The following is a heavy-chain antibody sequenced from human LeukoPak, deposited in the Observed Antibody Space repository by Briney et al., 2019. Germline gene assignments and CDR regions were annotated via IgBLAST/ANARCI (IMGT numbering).Heavy chain of an antibody. CDR2: INHSGST. V-gene: IGHV4-34*01. CDR3: ARGGIVVPFDY. D-gene: IGHD2-15*01. CDR1: GGSFSGYY. J-gene: IGHJ4*02. Sequence: SETLSLTCAVYGGSFSGYYWSWIRQPPGKGLEWIGEINHSGSTNYNPSLKSRVTISVDTSKNQFSLKLSSVTAADTAVYYCARGGIVVPFDYWGQGTLVTVSS.